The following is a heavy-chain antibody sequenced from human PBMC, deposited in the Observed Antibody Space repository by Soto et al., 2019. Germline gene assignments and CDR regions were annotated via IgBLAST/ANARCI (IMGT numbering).Heavy chain of an antibody. CDR1: GFILSDCA. V-gene: IGHV3-48*01. J-gene: IGHJ6*03. Sequence: EVQLVESGGGLVQPGGSLRLSCATSGFILSDCAMNWVRQAPGKGLEWVSYISSSSRVIDYADSVKGRFTVSRDNARNSLYLQMNSLRAEDTAVYYCARDLSWGSNWYYYMAVWGKGTTVTVSS. D-gene: IGHD7-27*01. CDR3: ARDLSWGSNWYYYMAV. CDR2: ISSSSRVI.